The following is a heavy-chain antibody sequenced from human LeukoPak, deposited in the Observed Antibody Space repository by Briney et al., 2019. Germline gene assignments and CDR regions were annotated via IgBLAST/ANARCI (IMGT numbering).Heavy chain of an antibody. V-gene: IGHV3-7*05. J-gene: IGHJ5*02. D-gene: IGHD1-26*01. Sequence: PGGSLRLSCAASGFPFSRYWLSWVRQAPGKGLEWVANIKQDGSEKYYVDSVKGRFTISRDNAKNSLYLQMNSLRGEDTAVYYCARGWELDPWGQGTLVTVSS. CDR1: GFPFSRYW. CDR2: IKQDGSEK. CDR3: ARGWELDP.